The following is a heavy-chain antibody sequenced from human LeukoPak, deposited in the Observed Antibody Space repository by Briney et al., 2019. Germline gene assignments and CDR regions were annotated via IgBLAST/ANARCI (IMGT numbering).Heavy chain of an antibody. D-gene: IGHD6-13*01. CDR1: GYTFTSYY. CDR2: INPSGGGT. V-gene: IGHV1-46*01. J-gene: IGHJ3*02. CDR3: ARARGSSVDIDI. Sequence: GATVKVSCKASGYTFTSYYMHWVRQAPGQGLEWMGIINPSGGGTSYAQKFQGRVTMTRDMSTSTVYMELSSLRSEDTAVYYCARARGSSVDIDIWGQGTMVTVSS.